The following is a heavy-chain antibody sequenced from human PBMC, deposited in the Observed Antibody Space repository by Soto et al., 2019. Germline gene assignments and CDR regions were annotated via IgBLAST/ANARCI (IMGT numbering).Heavy chain of an antibody. D-gene: IGHD2-15*01. J-gene: IGHJ6*02. Sequence: GASVKVSCKASGYTFTGYYMHWVRQAPGQGLEWMGWINPNSGGTNYAQKFQGWVTITADKSTSTAYMELSSLRSEDTAVYYCARDRIVVVVAATPLNLGYGMDVWGQGTTVTVSS. CDR2: INPNSGGT. CDR3: ARDRIVVVVAATPLNLGYGMDV. CDR1: GYTFTGYY. V-gene: IGHV1-2*04.